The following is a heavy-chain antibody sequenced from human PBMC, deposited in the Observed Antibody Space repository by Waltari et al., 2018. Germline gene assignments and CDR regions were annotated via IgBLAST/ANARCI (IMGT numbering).Heavy chain of an antibody. CDR1: GFIFTDYY. V-gene: IGHV3-11*01. CDR2: ISSRGRRS. Sequence: QVQLVESGGGLVKPGGSLRLSCVGSGFIFTDYYMSWFRRAPGNGLELVSYISSRGRRSYYADSVKGRLTIFRDNAKNSLYLQMNSLRAEDTAVYFCARAWELPNYYYYGMDVWGQGTTVTVSS. J-gene: IGHJ6*02. D-gene: IGHD3-10*01. CDR3: ARAWELPNYYYYGMDV.